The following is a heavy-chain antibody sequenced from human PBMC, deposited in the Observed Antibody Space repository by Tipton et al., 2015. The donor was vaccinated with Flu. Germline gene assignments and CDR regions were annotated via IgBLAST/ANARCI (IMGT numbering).Heavy chain of an antibody. CDR1: GFTFSSYW. J-gene: IGHJ6*03. CDR2: IKQDGSEK. Sequence: SLRLSCAASGFTFSSYWMSWVRQAPGKGLEWVANIKQDGSEKYYVDSVKGRFTISRDNAKNSLYLQMNSLRAEDTAVYYCARVDRVVPAATGLDYYYYYMDVWGKGTTVTVSS. D-gene: IGHD2-2*01. V-gene: IGHV3-7*03. CDR3: ARVDRVVPAATGLDYYYYYMDV.